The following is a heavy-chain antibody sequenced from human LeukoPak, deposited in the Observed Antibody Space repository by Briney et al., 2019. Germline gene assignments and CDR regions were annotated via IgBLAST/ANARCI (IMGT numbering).Heavy chain of an antibody. CDR3: ARFASGSYYGLDY. J-gene: IGHJ4*02. Sequence: GGSLRLSCAASGFTFSSYSMNWVRQAPGRGLEWVSSISSSGSYIYYADSVKGRFTISRDNAKNSLYLQMNSLRAEDAAVYYCARFASGSYYGLDYWGQGTLVTVSS. CDR1: GFTFSSYS. D-gene: IGHD1-26*01. V-gene: IGHV3-21*01. CDR2: ISSSGSYI.